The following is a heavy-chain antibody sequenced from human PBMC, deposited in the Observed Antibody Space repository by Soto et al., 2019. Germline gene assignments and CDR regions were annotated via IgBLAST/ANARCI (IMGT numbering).Heavy chain of an antibody. CDR3: ARIHVLGVTYYYYYGMDV. CDR1: GFSLSNARMG. Sequence: SGPTLVNPTETLTLTCTVSGFSLSNARMGVSWIRQPPGKALEWLAHIFSNDEKSYSTSLKSRLTISKDTSKSQVVLTMTNMDPVDTATYYCARIHVLGVTYYYYYGMDVWGQGTTVTVSS. CDR2: IFSNDEK. D-gene: IGHD2-8*01. J-gene: IGHJ6*02. V-gene: IGHV2-26*01.